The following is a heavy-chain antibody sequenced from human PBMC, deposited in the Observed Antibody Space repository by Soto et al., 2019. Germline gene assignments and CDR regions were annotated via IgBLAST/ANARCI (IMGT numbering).Heavy chain of an antibody. CDR3: ARLIGNSWLDY. CDR1: GGSISSYY. V-gene: IGHV4-59*12. CDR2: IYYSGST. D-gene: IGHD6-13*01. Sequence: SETLSLTCTVSGGSISSYYWGWIRQPPGKGLEWIGYIYYSGSTNYNPSLKSRVTISVDTSKNQFSLQLNSVTPEDTAVYYCARLIGNSWLDYWGQGALVTVSS. J-gene: IGHJ4*02.